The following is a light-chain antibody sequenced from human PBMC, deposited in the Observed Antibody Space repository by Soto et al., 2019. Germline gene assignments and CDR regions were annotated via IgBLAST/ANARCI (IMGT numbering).Light chain of an antibody. J-gene: IGKJ3*01. V-gene: IGKV3-20*01. Sequence: EIVLTQPPGTLSLSPGERATLTCRASQSVTSNFLAWYQQKPGQAPRLLMYGASSRATGIPDRFSGSGSGTEFTLTISRLEPEDFVLYYCHQYGSSPLTFGPGTKVDIK. CDR1: QSVTSNF. CDR2: GAS. CDR3: HQYGSSPLT.